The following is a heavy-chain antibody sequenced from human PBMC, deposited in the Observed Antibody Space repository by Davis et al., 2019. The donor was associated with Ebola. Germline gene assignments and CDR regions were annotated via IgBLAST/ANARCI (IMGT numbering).Heavy chain of an antibody. CDR1: GGSVSSGSYY. Sequence: PGGSLRLSCTVSGGSVSSGSYYWSWIRQPPGKGLERIGYIYYTGSTNYNASLTSRVTISLDTSKNQFSLRLTSVTAADTAVYYCARGDRYFDNWGQGTLVTVTS. CDR2: IYYTGST. CDR3: ARGDRYFDN. V-gene: IGHV4-61*01. J-gene: IGHJ4*02.